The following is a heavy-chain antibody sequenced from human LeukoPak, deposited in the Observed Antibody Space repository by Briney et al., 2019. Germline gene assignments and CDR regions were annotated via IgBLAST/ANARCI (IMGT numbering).Heavy chain of an antibody. J-gene: IGHJ4*02. D-gene: IGHD5-18*01. V-gene: IGHV3-48*03. CDR1: GFTFSSYG. CDR3: ATAGRGYSYRSPRSGFDY. CDR2: ISSSGGTI. Sequence: GGSLRLSCAASGFTFSSYGMNWVRQAPGKGLEWVSYISSSGGTIYYADSVKGRFTISRDNAKNSLYLQMNSLRAEDTAVYYCATAGRGYSYRSPRSGFDYWGQGTLVTVSS.